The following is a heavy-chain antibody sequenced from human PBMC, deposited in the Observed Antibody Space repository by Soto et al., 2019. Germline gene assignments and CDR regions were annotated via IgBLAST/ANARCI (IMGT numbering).Heavy chain of an antibody. CDR3: ARVMAAAGTSGWFDP. Sequence: QVQLVQSGAEVKKPGASVKVSCKASGYTFTSYGISWVRQAPGQGLEWMGWISAYNGNTNYAQKLQGRVTKTTDTSTSTAYVGLRGTRSGDTAFYYCARVMAAAGTSGWFDPWGQGTLVTVSS. D-gene: IGHD6-13*01. CDR1: GYTFTSYG. V-gene: IGHV1-18*01. CDR2: ISAYNGNT. J-gene: IGHJ5*02.